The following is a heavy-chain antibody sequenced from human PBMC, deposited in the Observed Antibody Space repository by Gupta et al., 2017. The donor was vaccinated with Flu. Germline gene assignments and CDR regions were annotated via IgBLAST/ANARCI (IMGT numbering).Heavy chain of an antibody. V-gene: IGHV3-9*01. CDR2: ISWNSGSI. CDR3: AKDLYSSSSRGGAFDT. CDR1: GFTFDDYA. J-gene: IGHJ3*02. D-gene: IGHD6-6*01. Sequence: EVQLVESGGGLVQPGRSLRLSCAASGFTFDDYAMHWVRQAPGKGLEWVSGISWNSGSIGYADSVKGRFTISRDNAKNSLYLQMNSLRAEDTALYYCAKDLYSSSSRGGAFDTWGQGTMVTVSS.